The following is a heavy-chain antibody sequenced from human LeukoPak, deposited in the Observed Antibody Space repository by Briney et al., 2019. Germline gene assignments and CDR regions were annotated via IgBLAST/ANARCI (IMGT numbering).Heavy chain of an antibody. CDR2: IYPSDSDT. Sequence: GESLKISCKGSGYRFISYWIGWVRQMPGKGLEWMGIIYPSDSDTRYSPSLQGQVTISADKSISTAYLQWSSLKASDTARYYCARGSGWYSEYWGQGTLVTVSS. CDR1: GYRFISYW. CDR3: ARGSGWYSEY. V-gene: IGHV5-51*01. J-gene: IGHJ4*02. D-gene: IGHD6-19*01.